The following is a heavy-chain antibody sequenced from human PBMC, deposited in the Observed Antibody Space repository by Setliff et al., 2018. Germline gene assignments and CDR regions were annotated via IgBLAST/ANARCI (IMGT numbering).Heavy chain of an antibody. D-gene: IGHD2-2*01. CDR3: ARYRVVPAALNWFDP. V-gene: IGHV1-2*06. Sequence: ASVKVSCKASGYTFTGYYMHWVRQAPGQGLEWMGRINPNSGGTNYAQKFKGMVTMTRDTSISTAYMELSRLGSEDTAVYYCARYRVVPAALNWFDPWGQGTLVTVSS. J-gene: IGHJ5*02. CDR1: GYTFTGYY. CDR2: INPNSGGT.